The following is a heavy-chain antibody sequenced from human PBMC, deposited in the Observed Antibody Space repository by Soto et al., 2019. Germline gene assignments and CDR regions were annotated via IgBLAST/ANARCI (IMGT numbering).Heavy chain of an antibody. D-gene: IGHD3-10*01. CDR2: INHSGRT. CDR1: GGSFSGYY. Sequence: QVQLQQWGAGLLKPSETLSLTCAVYGGSFSGYYWSRIRQPPGKGLEWIGEINHSGRTNYNPSLTSRVTISVDTSKNQVSLKLSSVTASDTAVYYCARDHGAGFRDYYYGMDVGGQGTTVTVSS. V-gene: IGHV4-34*01. CDR3: ARDHGAGFRDYYYGMDV. J-gene: IGHJ6*02.